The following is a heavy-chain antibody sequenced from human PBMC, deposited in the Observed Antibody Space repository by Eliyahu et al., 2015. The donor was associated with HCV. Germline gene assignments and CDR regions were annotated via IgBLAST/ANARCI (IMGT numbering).Heavy chain of an antibody. CDR1: GXSIRNYF. CDR3: ARVGLPRNYYSGMDV. CDR2: XYPTGIT. V-gene: IGHV4-4*07. J-gene: IGHJ6*02. Sequence: QVQLQESGPGLVKPSETLSLTCTVSGXSIRNYFWTWIRQAAGKRLEWVGHXYPTGITSYNPSLESRVTMSADTSKNQFSLRLTSVTAADTAVYYCARVGLPRNYYSGMDVWGQGTTVTVSS.